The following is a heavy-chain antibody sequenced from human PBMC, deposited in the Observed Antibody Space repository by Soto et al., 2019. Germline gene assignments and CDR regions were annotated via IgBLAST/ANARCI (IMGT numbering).Heavy chain of an antibody. D-gene: IGHD2-8*01. V-gene: IGHV3-23*01. Sequence: QPGGSMRLSCAASGFTFSSYAMSWVRQAPGKGLEWVSAISGSGGSTYYADSVKGRFTISRDNSKNTLYLQMNSLRAEDTAVYYCAKVGPTLMVYAIYYYGMDVWGQGTAVTVSS. CDR1: GFTFSSYA. CDR2: ISGSGGST. J-gene: IGHJ6*02. CDR3: AKVGPTLMVYAIYYYGMDV.